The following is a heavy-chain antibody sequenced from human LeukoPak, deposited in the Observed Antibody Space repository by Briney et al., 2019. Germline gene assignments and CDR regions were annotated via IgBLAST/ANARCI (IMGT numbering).Heavy chain of an antibody. D-gene: IGHD2-15*01. CDR2: INPNSGDT. J-gene: IGHJ4*02. CDR1: GYTFTGYH. Sequence: ASVKVSCKASGYTFTGYHMHWVRQAPGQGLEWMGRINPNSGDTNHAQKLQGRVTMTTDTSTSTAYMELRSLRSDDTAVYYCGRYCSGGSCYDKTVDYWGQGTLVTVSS. CDR3: GRYCSGGSCYDKTVDY. V-gene: IGHV1-2*06.